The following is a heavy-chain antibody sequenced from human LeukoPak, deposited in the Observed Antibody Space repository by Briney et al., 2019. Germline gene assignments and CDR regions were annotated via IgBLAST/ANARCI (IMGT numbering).Heavy chain of an antibody. D-gene: IGHD3-22*01. CDR3: ARAPPDYDSSGYPNWFDP. Sequence: AASVKVSCKASGYTFTSYDINWVRQATGQGLEWMGSMNPNSGNTGYAQKFQGRVTMTRNTSISTAYMELSSLRSEDTAVYYCARAPPDYDSSGYPNWFDPWGQGTLVTVSS. CDR2: MNPNSGNT. CDR1: GYTFTSYD. J-gene: IGHJ5*02. V-gene: IGHV1-8*01.